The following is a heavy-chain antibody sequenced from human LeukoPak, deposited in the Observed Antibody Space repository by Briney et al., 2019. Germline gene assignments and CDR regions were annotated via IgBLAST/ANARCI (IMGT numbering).Heavy chain of an antibody. CDR1: GFTFSTHS. CDR3: ARSQGGYSYGKIDY. Sequence: GGSLRLSCAASGFTFSTHSMNWVRQAPGKGLELVSSITDTSHIYDAYSVKGRFTISRDNTKNSLYLQMNSLRAEDTAVYFCARSQGGYSYGKIDYWGQGTLVTVSS. J-gene: IGHJ4*02. CDR2: ITDTSHI. V-gene: IGHV3-69-1*02. D-gene: IGHD5-18*01.